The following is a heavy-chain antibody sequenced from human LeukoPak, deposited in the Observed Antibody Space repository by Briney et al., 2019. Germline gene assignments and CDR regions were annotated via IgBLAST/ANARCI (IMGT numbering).Heavy chain of an antibody. CDR1: GFTFSSYG. V-gene: IGHV3-30*03. Sequence: GGSLRHTCAASGFTFSSYGMHWVREAPGKGLEWVAVISYDGSNKYYADSVKGRFTISRDNSKNTLYLQMNSLRAEDTAVYYCAGWLFWGQGTLVTVSS. J-gene: IGHJ4*02. CDR2: ISYDGSNK. D-gene: IGHD5-12*01. CDR3: AGWLF.